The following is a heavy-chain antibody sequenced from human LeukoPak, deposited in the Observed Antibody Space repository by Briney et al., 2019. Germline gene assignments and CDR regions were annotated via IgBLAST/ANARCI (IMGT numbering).Heavy chain of an antibody. V-gene: IGHV3-74*01. CDR1: GFTFSSNW. D-gene: IGHD5-18*01. CDR2: INSDGSYT. J-gene: IGHJ4*02. Sequence: GGSLRLSCAASGFTFSSNWMHWVRQAPGKGLGWVSRINSDGSYTSYADTAKGRFTISRDNAKNTLYLQMNSLRVEDTALYYCARGDTSPFYWGQGTLVTVSS. CDR3: ARGDTSPFY.